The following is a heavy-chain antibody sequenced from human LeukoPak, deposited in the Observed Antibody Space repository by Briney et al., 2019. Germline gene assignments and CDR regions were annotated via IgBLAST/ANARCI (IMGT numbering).Heavy chain of an antibody. CDR3: ARPGRDGYNYDAFDI. V-gene: IGHV3-64*01. CDR2: ISSNGDST. CDR1: GFTFSSYA. J-gene: IGHJ3*02. Sequence: GGSLRLSCAASGFTFSSYAMHWVRQAPGKGLEYVSAISSNGDSTYSANCVKGRFIISRDNSKNMLYLQMGSLRAEDMAMYYCARPGRDGYNYDAFDIWGQGTMVTVSS. D-gene: IGHD5-24*01.